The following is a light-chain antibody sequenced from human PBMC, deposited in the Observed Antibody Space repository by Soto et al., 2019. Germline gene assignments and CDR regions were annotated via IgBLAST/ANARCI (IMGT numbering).Light chain of an antibody. V-gene: IGLV2-14*01. J-gene: IGLJ1*01. Sequence: VLTQPASVSGSPGQSITICCTGTSSDVGGYNYVSWYQQHPGKAPKLMIYEVSNRPSGVSNRFSGSKSGNTASLTISGLQAEDEADYYCSSYTSSSTQVFGTGTKVTVL. CDR1: SSDVGGYNY. CDR3: SSYTSSSTQV. CDR2: EVS.